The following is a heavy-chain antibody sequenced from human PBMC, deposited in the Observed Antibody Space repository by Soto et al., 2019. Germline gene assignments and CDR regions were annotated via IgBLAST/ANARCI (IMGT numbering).Heavy chain of an antibody. Sequence: DVQLVESGGGLIQPGGSLRLSCVASGLTVSGKKYMAWVRQALGKGPEWVSGVYDLDGTYYADSVRGRFTTSIDSSRTTVYLQMRDPRPEDTALYFCATWHLREHAYDIWGQGTMVTVSS. CDR1: GLTVSGKKY. J-gene: IGHJ3*02. V-gene: IGHV3-53*01. CDR3: ATWHLREHAYDI. D-gene: IGHD5-12*01. CDR2: VYDLDGT.